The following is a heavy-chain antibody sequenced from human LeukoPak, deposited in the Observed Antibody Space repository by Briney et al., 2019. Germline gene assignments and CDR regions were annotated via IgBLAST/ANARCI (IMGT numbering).Heavy chain of an antibody. V-gene: IGHV1-3*01. CDR1: GYTFINFA. CDR3: ARGRIAVAGTPFYFDY. J-gene: IGHJ4*02. D-gene: IGHD6-19*01. Sequence: ASVKVSCKASGYTFINFAINWGRQAPGQRPEWMGWINAGNGNTKYSQKFQGRVTITRDTSASTAYMELSSLRSEDTAVYYCARGRIAVAGTPFYFDYWGQGTLVTVSS. CDR2: INAGNGNT.